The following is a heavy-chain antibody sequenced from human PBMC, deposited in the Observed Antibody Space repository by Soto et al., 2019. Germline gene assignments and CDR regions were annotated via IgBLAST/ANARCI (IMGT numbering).Heavy chain of an antibody. J-gene: IGHJ3*02. V-gene: IGHV4-31*01. CDR3: ARSQGRWFDI. Sequence: QVQLQESGPGLVKPSQTLSLTCTVSGGSISSGGYYWSWIRQHPGKGLEWIGYIYYSGSTYYNPSLKXXVXIXXDTSTHQFSLKLSCVPAADTAVYYCARSQGRWFDIWGQGTMVPVSS. CDR1: GGSISSGGYY. CDR2: IYYSGST. D-gene: IGHD2-15*01.